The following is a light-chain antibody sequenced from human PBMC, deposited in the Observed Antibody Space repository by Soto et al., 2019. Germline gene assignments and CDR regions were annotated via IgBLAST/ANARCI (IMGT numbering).Light chain of an antibody. CDR2: GAS. Sequence: EVVMTQSPATVSVSPGERATLSCRASQSVSSNLAWYQQKPGQAPRLLIYGASTRATGTPARFSGSGSGTEFTLTISSLQSADFAVYYCQQYNSWPPYTFGQGTKVDIK. CDR1: QSVSSN. J-gene: IGKJ2*01. CDR3: QQYNSWPPYT. V-gene: IGKV3-15*01.